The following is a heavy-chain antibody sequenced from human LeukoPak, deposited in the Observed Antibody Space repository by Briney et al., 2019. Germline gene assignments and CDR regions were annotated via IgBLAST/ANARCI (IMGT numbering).Heavy chain of an antibody. Sequence: NPGGSLRLSCAASGFTFSSYSMNWVRQAPGKGLEWVSSISSSSSYIYYADSVKGRFTISRDNAKNSLYLQMNSLRAEDTAVYYCARYGSSGYYFDYWGQGTLVTVSS. D-gene: IGHD6-6*01. CDR1: GFTFSSYS. CDR2: ISSSSSYI. CDR3: ARYGSSGYYFDY. V-gene: IGHV3-21*01. J-gene: IGHJ4*02.